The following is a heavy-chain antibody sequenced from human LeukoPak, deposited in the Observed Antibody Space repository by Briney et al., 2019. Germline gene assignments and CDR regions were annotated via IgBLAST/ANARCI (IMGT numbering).Heavy chain of an antibody. CDR1: GFSFTSYS. J-gene: IGHJ4*02. CDR3: ARDRPRVGLDY. V-gene: IGHV3-48*02. D-gene: IGHD2-2*01. Sequence: GGSLRLSCAASGFSFTSYSINWVRQAPGKGLEWVSYISRDSSNIYYADSVKGRFTISRDNAKNSLYLQMNSLRDDDTAVYYCARDRPRVGLDYWGQGTLVTVSS. CDR2: ISRDSSNI.